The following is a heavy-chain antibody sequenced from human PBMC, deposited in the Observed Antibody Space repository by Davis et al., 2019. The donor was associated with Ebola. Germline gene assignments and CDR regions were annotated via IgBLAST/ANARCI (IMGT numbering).Heavy chain of an antibody. V-gene: IGHV4-34*01. Sequence: MPSETLSLTCAVYGGSFSGYYWSWIRQPPGKGLEWIGEINHSGSTNYNPSLKSRVTISVDTSKNQFSLKLSSVTAADTAVYYCAGTDTLNYDFWSGYYMYYFDYWGQGTLVTVSS. D-gene: IGHD3-3*01. CDR1: GGSFSGYY. J-gene: IGHJ4*02. CDR2: INHSGST. CDR3: AGTDTLNYDFWSGYYMYYFDY.